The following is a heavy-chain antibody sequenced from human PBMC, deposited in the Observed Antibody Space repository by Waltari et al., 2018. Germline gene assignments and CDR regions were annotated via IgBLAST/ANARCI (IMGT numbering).Heavy chain of an antibody. CDR2: IIPILGTA. D-gene: IGHD1-26*01. V-gene: IGHV1-69*15. CDR3: AGGPESGSYYYYGMDV. Sequence: QVQLVQSGAEVKKPGSSVKVSCKASGGTFSSYAISWVRQAPGQGLEWMGRIIPILGTANYAQKFQGRVTITADETTSTAYMELSSLRSEDTAVYYGAGGPESGSYYYYGMDVWGQGTTVTVSS. J-gene: IGHJ6*02. CDR1: GGTFSSYA.